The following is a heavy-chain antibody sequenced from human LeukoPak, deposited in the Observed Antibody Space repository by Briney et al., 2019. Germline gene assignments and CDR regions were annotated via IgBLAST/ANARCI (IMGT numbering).Heavy chain of an antibody. Sequence: GGSLRLSCAASGFTFSSYSMNWVRQAPGKGLEWVSSISSSSSYIYYADSVKGRFTISRDNAKNSLYLQMNSLRAEDTAVYYCARDLFLEWLQPTPNDYWGQGTLVTVSS. CDR2: ISSSSSYI. CDR1: GFTFSSYS. V-gene: IGHV3-21*01. J-gene: IGHJ4*02. D-gene: IGHD3-3*01. CDR3: ARDLFLEWLQPTPNDY.